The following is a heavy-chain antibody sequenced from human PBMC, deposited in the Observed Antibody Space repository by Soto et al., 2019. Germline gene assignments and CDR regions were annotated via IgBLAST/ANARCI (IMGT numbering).Heavy chain of an antibody. D-gene: IGHD2-15*01. CDR2: LYSGGST. V-gene: IGHV3-53*05. Sequence: PGGSLRLSCAASGFTVSSNYMSWIRQAPGKGLDWVSVLYSGGSTYYADSVKGRFTISRDNSKNTLYLQMNSLRDEDTAVYYCARDLSCRGGSCYPPHGWFDPWGQGTLVTISS. CDR1: GFTVSSNY. J-gene: IGHJ5*02. CDR3: ARDLSCRGGSCYPPHGWFDP.